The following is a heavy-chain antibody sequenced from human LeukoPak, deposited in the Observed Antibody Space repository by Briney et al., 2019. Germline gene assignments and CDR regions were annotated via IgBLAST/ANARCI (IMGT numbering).Heavy chain of an antibody. D-gene: IGHD4/OR15-4a*01. CDR3: AAKRGDY. V-gene: IGHV3-7*01. Sequence: GGSPRLSCAASGFTFSNYWMSWVRQAPGKGLEWVANMNLDGSEKYYVDSVKGRFTISRDNAQNSLFLQMNSLRAEDTAVYYCAAKRGDYWGQGTLVTVSS. J-gene: IGHJ4*02. CDR1: GFTFSNYW. CDR2: MNLDGSEK.